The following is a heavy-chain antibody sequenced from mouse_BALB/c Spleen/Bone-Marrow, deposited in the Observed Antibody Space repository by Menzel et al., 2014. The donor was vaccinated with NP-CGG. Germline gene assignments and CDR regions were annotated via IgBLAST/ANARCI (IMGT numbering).Heavy chain of an antibody. J-gene: IGHJ3*01. V-gene: IGHV1-14*01. CDR1: GYTFTSYV. CDR2: IIPYNDGT. D-gene: IGHD1-1*01. Sequence: VQLRQSGPELVKPGASVKMSCKASGYTFTSYVMHWVKRKPGQGLEWIGYIIPYNDGTNYNEKFKGKATLTSDKSSSTAYMELSSLTSEDSAVYYCARPYYYGSSGDSWFAYWGQGTLVTVSA. CDR3: ARPYYYGSSGDSWFAY.